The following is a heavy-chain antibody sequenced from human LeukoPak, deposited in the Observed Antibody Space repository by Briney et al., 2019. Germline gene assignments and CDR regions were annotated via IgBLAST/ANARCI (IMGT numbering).Heavy chain of an antibody. CDR2: INPIFRTA. D-gene: IGHD3-3*01. Sequence: ASVKVSCKASGGTFTNSAISWVRQAPGQGLEWMGGINPIFRTANYAQQFQDRVTIIADESTSTAYMELSLLKFEDTAVYYCARGGGIFGVLTTAHSYGIDVWGQGTTVTVSS. J-gene: IGHJ6*02. CDR1: GGTFTNSA. V-gene: IGHV1-69*13. CDR3: ARGGGIFGVLTTAHSYGIDV.